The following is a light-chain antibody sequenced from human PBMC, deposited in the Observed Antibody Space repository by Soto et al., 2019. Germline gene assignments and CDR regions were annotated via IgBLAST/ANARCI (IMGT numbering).Light chain of an antibody. CDR2: GAS. J-gene: IGKJ1*01. Sequence: EIVMTQSPATLSVSPGERATLSCRASQNISSNLAWYQQKPGQAPRLLIDGASTRATGIPARFSGSGSGTEFTPTISLLQSEDFADYYCQQYNNWLWTFGQGTKVEIK. V-gene: IGKV3-15*01. CDR3: QQYNNWLWT. CDR1: QNISSN.